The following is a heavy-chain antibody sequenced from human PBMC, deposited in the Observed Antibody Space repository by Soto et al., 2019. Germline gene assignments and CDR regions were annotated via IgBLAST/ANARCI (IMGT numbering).Heavy chain of an antibody. CDR1: GFSLNTRGVG. V-gene: IGHV2-5*02. CDR2: ISWDCEK. CDR3: THGGGDIFTGHCYLDY. J-gene: IGHJ4*02. Sequence: QITLKESGPTLVKPTQTLTLTCTFSGFSLNTRGVGVGWIRQPPGKALEWLALISWDCEKRYSPSLKNRLTITKDTSENPVVLTVTHIDPVDTATDYGTHGGGDIFTGHCYLDYWGQGTLVTVSS. D-gene: IGHD3-9*01.